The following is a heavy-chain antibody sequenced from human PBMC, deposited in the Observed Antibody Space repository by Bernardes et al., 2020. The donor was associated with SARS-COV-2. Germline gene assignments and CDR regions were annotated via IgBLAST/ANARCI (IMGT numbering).Heavy chain of an antibody. CDR2: INHSGSP. Sequence: SETLSLTCAVSGGSFSDYYWSWIRQPPGKGLEWIGEINHSGSPKYNPSLTSRVTISIDTSMNQFSLKLTSVNAADTAVYYCARRTWLFYRLDYWGQGTLVAVSS. CDR3: ARRTWLFYRLDY. CDR1: GGSFSDYY. J-gene: IGHJ4*02. D-gene: IGHD6-19*01. V-gene: IGHV4-34*01.